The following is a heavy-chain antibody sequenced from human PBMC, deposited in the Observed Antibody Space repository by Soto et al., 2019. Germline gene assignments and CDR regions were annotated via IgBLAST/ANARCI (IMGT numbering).Heavy chain of an antibody. Sequence: QVQLVQSGAEMKKPGASGKVSCQASGYSFTSYAIHWVRKAPGQTLEWMGWINAGNGNTKYSEKLQDRVTSTRNTSASTADMELSSLLSSDTAVYYCAKDVCYYYYEMAVWGQGTTVTVSS. CDR1: GYSFTSYA. D-gene: IGHD3-16*01. V-gene: IGHV1-3*01. J-gene: IGHJ6*02. CDR3: AKDVCYYYYEMAV. CDR2: INAGNGNT.